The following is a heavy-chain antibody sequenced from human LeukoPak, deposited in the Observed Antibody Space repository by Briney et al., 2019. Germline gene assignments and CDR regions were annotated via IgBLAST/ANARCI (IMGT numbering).Heavy chain of an antibody. V-gene: IGHV3-23*01. D-gene: IGHD2-2*02. CDR2: ISGSGGST. J-gene: IGHJ6*03. CDR1: GFTFGSYS. CDR3: AKIVVVPAAIGENYYYMDV. Sequence: GGSLRLSCVGSGFTFGSYSMSWVPQVPGKGLEWVSAISGSGGSTYYADSVKGRFTISRDNSKNTLYLQMNSLRAEDTAVYYCAKIVVVPAAIGENYYYMDVWGKGTTVTVSS.